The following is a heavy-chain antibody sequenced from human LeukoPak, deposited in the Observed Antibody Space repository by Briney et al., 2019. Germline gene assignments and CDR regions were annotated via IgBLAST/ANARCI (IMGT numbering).Heavy chain of an antibody. J-gene: IGHJ4*02. CDR1: GGSISSYY. V-gene: IGHV4-59*08. CDR3: ARLSTDSSGYYWFGY. CDR2: IYYSGST. Sequence: PSEALSLTCTVSGGSISSYYWSWIRQPPGKGLEWIGYIYYSGSTNYNPSLKSRVTISVDTSKNQFSLKLSSVAAADTAVYYCARLSTDSSGYYWFGYWGQGTLVTVSS. D-gene: IGHD3-22*01.